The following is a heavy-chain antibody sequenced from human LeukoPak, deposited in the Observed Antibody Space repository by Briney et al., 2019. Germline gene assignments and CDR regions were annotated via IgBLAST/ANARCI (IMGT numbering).Heavy chain of an antibody. J-gene: IGHJ5*02. CDR1: GFTFSSYS. D-gene: IGHD2-2*01. CDR2: ISSSSSYI. V-gene: IGHV3-21*01. CDR3: ARGGIVAVPAPLNWFDP. Sequence: GGSLRLSCAASGFTFSSYSMNWVRQAPGKGLEWVSSISSSSSYIYYADSVKGRFTIYRDNDKNSLYLQMNSLRAEDTAVYYCARGGIVAVPAPLNWFDPWGQGTLVTVSS.